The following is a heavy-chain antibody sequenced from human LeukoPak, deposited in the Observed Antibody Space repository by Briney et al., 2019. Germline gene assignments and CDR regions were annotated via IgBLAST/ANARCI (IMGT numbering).Heavy chain of an antibody. CDR2: ISAYNGNT. Sequence: PGASVKVSCKASGYTFTSYGISWVRQAPGQGLEWMGWISAYNGNTNYAQKLQGRVTMTTDTSTSTAYMELRSLRSDDTAVYYCARDLNLHPYYYDSSGYFDYWGQGTLVTVSS. D-gene: IGHD3-22*01. CDR1: GYTFTSYG. J-gene: IGHJ4*02. V-gene: IGHV1-18*01. CDR3: ARDLNLHPYYYDSSGYFDY.